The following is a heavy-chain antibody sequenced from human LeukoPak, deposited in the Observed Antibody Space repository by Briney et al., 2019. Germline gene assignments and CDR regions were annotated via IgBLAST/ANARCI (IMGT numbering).Heavy chain of an antibody. CDR2: INHSGST. J-gene: IGHJ4*02. V-gene: IGHV4-34*01. Sequence: SETLSLTCAVYGGSLSGYYWSWIRQPPGKGLEWIGEINHSGSTNYNPSLKSRVTISVDTSKNQFSLKLSSVTAADTAVYYCARVRTPHWGQGTLVTVSS. CDR3: ARVRTPH. CDR1: GGSLSGYY.